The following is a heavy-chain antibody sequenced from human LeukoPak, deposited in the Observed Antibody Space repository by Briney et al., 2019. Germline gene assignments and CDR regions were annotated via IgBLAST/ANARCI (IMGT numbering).Heavy chain of an antibody. CDR1: GFTFSNAW. CDR3: STGGYYFDY. CDR2: IKSEPNGGTT. V-gene: IGHV3-15*01. Sequence: PGGSLRLSCAGSGFTFSNAWMNWVRQAPGKGLVWVGRIKSEPNGGTTDYAAPVKGRFSISRDDSRNTVYLQINSLETEDTAVYYCSTGGYYFDYWGLGTLVTVSS. J-gene: IGHJ4*02.